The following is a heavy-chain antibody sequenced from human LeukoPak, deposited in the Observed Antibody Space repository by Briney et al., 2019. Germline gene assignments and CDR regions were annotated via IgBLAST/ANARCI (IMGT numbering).Heavy chain of an antibody. V-gene: IGHV4-39*01. CDR3: ARRWGNIVGVTYEY. D-gene: IGHD3-16*01. CDR2: IYYTGST. J-gene: IGHJ4*02. CDR1: GSSITSVSHY. Sequence: PSETLSLTCTISGSSITSVSHYWGWIRQPPGKGPEWIGDIYYTGSTYYSPSLRSRVTMSVHTSESQFSLRLNSVTAVDTAVYYCARRWGNIVGVTYEYWGQGTLVTVSS.